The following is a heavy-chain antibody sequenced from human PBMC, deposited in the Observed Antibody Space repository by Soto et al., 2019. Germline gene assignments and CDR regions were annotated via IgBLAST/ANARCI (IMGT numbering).Heavy chain of an antibody. CDR2: ISSNGGST. D-gene: IGHD6-13*01. CDR3: VQEGAAGDYYYYGMDV. V-gene: IGHV3-64D*06. CDR1: GFTFSSYA. Sequence: GGSLRLSCSASGFTFSSYAMHWVRQAPGKGLEYVSAISSNGGSTYYADSVKGGFTISRDNSKNTLYLQMSSLRAEDTAVYYCVQEGAAGDYYYYGMDVWGQGTTVTVSS. J-gene: IGHJ6*02.